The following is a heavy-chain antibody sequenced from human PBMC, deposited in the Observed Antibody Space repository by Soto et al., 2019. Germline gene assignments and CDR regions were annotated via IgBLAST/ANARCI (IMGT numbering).Heavy chain of an antibody. Sequence: QITLKESGPTLVKPTQTLTPTCTFSGFSLSTSGVGVGWIRQPPGKALEWLALIYWDDDKRYSPSLKSRLTSTRDHSKHPVVLTMTNMDPVDTATYYCAHRGGGYYDSSGWTFDIWGQGTMVTVSS. J-gene: IGHJ3*02. V-gene: IGHV2-5*02. CDR1: GFSLSTSGVG. CDR2: IYWDDDK. D-gene: IGHD3-22*01. CDR3: AHRGGGYYDSSGWTFDI.